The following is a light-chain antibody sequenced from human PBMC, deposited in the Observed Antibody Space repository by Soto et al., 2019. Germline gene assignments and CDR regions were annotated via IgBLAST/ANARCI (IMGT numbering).Light chain of an antibody. Sequence: DIVMTQSPLTLSVSPGESATLSCRASERVSTNLAWYQQTPGQAPRLLIYSASRRPTDIPVRFSGSGSGPEFTLTISSLQSEDFAIYYCQQYYNLPPTFGQGTKVEVK. CDR1: ERVSTN. CDR2: SAS. CDR3: QQYYNLPPT. V-gene: IGKV3-15*01. J-gene: IGKJ1*01.